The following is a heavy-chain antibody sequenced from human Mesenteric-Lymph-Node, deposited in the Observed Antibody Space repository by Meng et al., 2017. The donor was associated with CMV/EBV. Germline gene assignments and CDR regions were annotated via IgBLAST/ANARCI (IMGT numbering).Heavy chain of an antibody. CDR3: AREGGGIAAVQRSDYYYGLDV. D-gene: IGHD6-13*01. V-gene: IGHV4-39*06. Sequence: SETLSLTCTVSGGSISSSSYYWGWIRQPPGKGLEWIGSIYYSGSTYYNPSLKSRVTISVDTSKNQFALRLTSVTAADTAVYFCAREGGGIAAVQRSDYYYGLDVWGQGTTVTVSS. J-gene: IGHJ6*02. CDR1: GGSISSSSYY. CDR2: IYYSGST.